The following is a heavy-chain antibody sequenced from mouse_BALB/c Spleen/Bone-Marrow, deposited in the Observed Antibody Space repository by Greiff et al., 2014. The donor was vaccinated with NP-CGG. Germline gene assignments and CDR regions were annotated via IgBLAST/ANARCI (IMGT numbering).Heavy chain of an antibody. CDR1: GFTFSSYA. Sequence: EVQLVESGGGLVKPGGSLKLSCAASGFTFSSYAMSWVRQTPEKRLEWVASISSGGSYTYYLDSVKGRFTISRDNAKNTLYLQMSSLRSEDTAMYYCAMITTIAYWGQGTLVTVS. CDR3: AMITTIAY. D-gene: IGHD2-4*01. CDR2: ISSGGSYT. V-gene: IGHV5-9-3*01. J-gene: IGHJ3*01.